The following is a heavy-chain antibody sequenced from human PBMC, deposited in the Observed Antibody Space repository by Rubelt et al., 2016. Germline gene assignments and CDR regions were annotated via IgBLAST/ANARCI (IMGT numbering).Heavy chain of an antibody. V-gene: IGHV2-70*01. CDR1: GFSLSTSGMC. D-gene: IGHD1-14*01. CDR2: IDWDDDQ. J-gene: IGHJ6*02. CDR3: ARGGTGWYYYGMDV. Sequence: QVTLRESGPALVKPTQTLTLTCTFSGFSLSTSGMCVSWIRQPPGKALEWLALIDWDDDQYYSTSLKTRLTISKDTSKNQVVLTMTKMDPVDTATYYCARGGTGWYYYGMDVWGQGTTVTVSS.